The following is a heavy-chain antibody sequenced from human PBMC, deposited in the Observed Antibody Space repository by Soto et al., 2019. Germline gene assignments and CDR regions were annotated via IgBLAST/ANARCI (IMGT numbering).Heavy chain of an antibody. Sequence: RSLTCTVSGGSISSGDYYWSWIRQPPGKGLEWIGYIYYSGSTYYNPSLKSRVTISVDTSKNQFSLKLSSVTAADTAVYYCARLPYYDILTGTPHDYWGQGTLVTVSS. CDR1: GGSISSGDYY. D-gene: IGHD3-9*01. CDR2: IYYSGST. V-gene: IGHV4-30-4*01. J-gene: IGHJ4*02. CDR3: ARLPYYDILTGTPHDY.